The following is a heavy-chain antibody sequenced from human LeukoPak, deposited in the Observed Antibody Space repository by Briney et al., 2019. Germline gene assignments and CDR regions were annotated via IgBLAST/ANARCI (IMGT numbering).Heavy chain of an antibody. V-gene: IGHV3-9*01. CDR1: GFTFEEYA. CDR2: ISWNSATI. CDR3: TKGRYARTFDC. J-gene: IGHJ4*02. D-gene: IGHD3-16*02. Sequence: LAGGSLRLSCSASGFTFEEYAMHWGPDAPGKGLERGSGISWNSATIAYADSVKGRFTISRDNAKNSLYLQMNSLRAEDTALYYCTKGRYARTFDCWGQGTLVTVSS.